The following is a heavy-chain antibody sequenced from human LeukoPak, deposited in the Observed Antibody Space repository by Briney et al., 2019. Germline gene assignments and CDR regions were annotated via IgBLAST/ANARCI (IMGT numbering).Heavy chain of an antibody. V-gene: IGHV4-39*07. Sequence: SETLSLTCTVSGGSISSSSYYWGWIRQPPGKGLEWFGSIYYSGSTYYNPSLKSRVTISVDTSKNQFSLKLSSVTAADTAVYYCARVIAAAGTNWFDPWGQGTLVTVSS. J-gene: IGHJ5*02. CDR1: GGSISSSSYY. CDR3: ARVIAAAGTNWFDP. D-gene: IGHD6-13*01. CDR2: IYYSGST.